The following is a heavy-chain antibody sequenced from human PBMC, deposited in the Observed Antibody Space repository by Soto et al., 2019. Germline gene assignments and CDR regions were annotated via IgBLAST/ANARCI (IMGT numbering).Heavy chain of an antibody. CDR3: ASHRGGFDYYYGMDV. V-gene: IGHV1-69*06. J-gene: IGHJ6*02. CDR2: IIPIFGTA. Sequence: SVKVSCKASGGTFSSYAISWVRQAPGQGREWMGGIIPIFGTANYAQKFQGRVTITADKSTSTAYMELSSLRSEDTAVYYCASHRGGFDYYYGMDVWGQGXTVTVSS. D-gene: IGHD3-16*01. CDR1: GGTFSSYA.